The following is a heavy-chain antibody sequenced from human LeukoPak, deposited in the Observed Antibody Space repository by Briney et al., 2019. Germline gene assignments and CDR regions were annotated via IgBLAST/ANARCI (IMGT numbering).Heavy chain of an antibody. CDR3: ARDIVVVPAAIWAYYYYYMDV. CDR1: SGSFSGYY. V-gene: IGHV4-34*01. Sequence: SETLSLTRVLYSGSFSGYYGSSIPQPPGQGLEWFGEINHSRSTNYNPYLKSRVTISVDTSKNQFSLKLSSVTAADTAVYYCARDIVVVPAAIWAYYYYYMDVWGKGTTVTISS. CDR2: INHSRST. J-gene: IGHJ6*03. D-gene: IGHD2-2*01.